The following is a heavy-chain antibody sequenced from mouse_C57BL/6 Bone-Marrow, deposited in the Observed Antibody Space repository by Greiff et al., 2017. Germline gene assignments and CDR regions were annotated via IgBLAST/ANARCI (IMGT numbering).Heavy chain of an antibody. CDR2: IYPRSGNT. CDR1: GYTFTSYG. J-gene: IGHJ3*01. V-gene: IGHV1-81*01. Sequence: VQLVESGAELARPGASVKLSCKASGYTFTSYGISWVKQRTGQGLEWIGEIYPRSGNTYYNEKFKGKATLTADKSSSTAYMELRSLTSEDSAVYFCARWGGYSAWFAYWGQGTLVTVSA. D-gene: IGHD2-3*01. CDR3: ARWGGYSAWFAY.